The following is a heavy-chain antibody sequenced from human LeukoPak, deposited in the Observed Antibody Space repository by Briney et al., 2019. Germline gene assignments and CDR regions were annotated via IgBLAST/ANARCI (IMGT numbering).Heavy chain of an antibody. D-gene: IGHD3-22*01. CDR2: IYSGGST. Sequence: PGGSLRLSCAASGFTVSSNYMSWVRQAPGKGLEWVSVIYSGGSTYYADSVKGRFTISRDNSKNTLYLQMNSLRAEDTAVHYCARDWSDAQYYYDSSGYSWNWGQGNLVTVSS. CDR1: GFTVSSNY. V-gene: IGHV3-66*01. CDR3: ARDWSDAQYYYDSSGYSWN. J-gene: IGHJ4*02.